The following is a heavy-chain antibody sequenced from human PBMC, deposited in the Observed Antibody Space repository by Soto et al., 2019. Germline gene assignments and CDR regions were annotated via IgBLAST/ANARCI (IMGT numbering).Heavy chain of an antibody. Sequence: QVHLQESGPGLVKPSQTLSLYCAVSGASISSDAYHWSWIRQHPGKGLEWVGFISSRGRTYYNPSLKSRLTISADTSKSQFSLLLTSVTAAETAMYVCARYRFTGTWSKFEYWGQGTLVTVSS. D-gene: IGHD3-16*02. V-gene: IGHV4-31*11. CDR3: ARYRFTGTWSKFEY. CDR1: GASISSDAYH. CDR2: ISSRGRT. J-gene: IGHJ4*02.